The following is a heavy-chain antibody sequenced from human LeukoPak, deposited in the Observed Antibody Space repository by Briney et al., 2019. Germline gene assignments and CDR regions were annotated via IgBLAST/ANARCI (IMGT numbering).Heavy chain of an antibody. J-gene: IGHJ5*02. Sequence: SEKVSCQASGYRFTGYYMHWVRQAPGHGLEWMGWINPNSGGTNYAQKFQGRVTMTRDTSISTAYMELSRLRSDDTAVYYCARGSYSSSWYKFDPWGQGTLVTVSS. CDR2: INPNSGGT. V-gene: IGHV1-2*02. CDR3: ARGSYSSSWYKFDP. CDR1: GYRFTGYY. D-gene: IGHD6-13*01.